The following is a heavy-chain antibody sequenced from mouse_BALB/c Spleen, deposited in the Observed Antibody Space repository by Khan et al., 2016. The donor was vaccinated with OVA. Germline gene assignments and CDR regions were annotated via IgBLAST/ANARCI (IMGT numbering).Heavy chain of an antibody. CDR3: ARQPYYHYTSMDY. V-gene: IGHV2-6-1*01. Sequence: VQLQESGPGLVAPSQSLSITCTISGFSLTNYGVYWGRQPPGKGLEWLVVLWSDGSTTYNSALKSRLTISKDNSKSQVFLKRNSLQTNDTAMYFSARQPYYHYTSMDYWGQGTSVTVSS. D-gene: IGHD2-4*01. CDR2: LWSDGST. J-gene: IGHJ4*01. CDR1: GFSLTNYG.